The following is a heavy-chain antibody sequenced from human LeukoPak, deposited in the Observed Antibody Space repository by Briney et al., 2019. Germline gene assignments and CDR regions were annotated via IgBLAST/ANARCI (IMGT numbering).Heavy chain of an antibody. Sequence: GGSLRLSCAASGFTFSQHSLTWVGQAPGRGREGVSSISSSGSYIYYADSLKGRFTISRDNAKNSLYLQMNSLRAEDTAVYYCANALAYCGGDCYSTPDAFDIWGQGTMVTVSS. CDR1: GFTFSQHS. J-gene: IGHJ3*02. V-gene: IGHV3-21*01. CDR2: ISSSGSYI. D-gene: IGHD2-21*02. CDR3: ANALAYCGGDCYSTPDAFDI.